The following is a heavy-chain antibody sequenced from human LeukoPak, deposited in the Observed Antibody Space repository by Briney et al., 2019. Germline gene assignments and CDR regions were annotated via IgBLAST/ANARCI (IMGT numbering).Heavy chain of an antibody. V-gene: IGHV4-4*07. D-gene: IGHD3-10*01. J-gene: IGHJ5*02. CDR2: IYTSGST. CDR1: GVSISSYY. Sequence: SETLSLTCTVSGVSISSYYWSWIRQPAGKGLEWIGRIYTSGSTNYNPSLKSRVTMSVDTSKNQFSLKLSSVTAADTAVYYCAGSVPVRGAPNWFDPWGQGTLVTVSS. CDR3: AGSVPVRGAPNWFDP.